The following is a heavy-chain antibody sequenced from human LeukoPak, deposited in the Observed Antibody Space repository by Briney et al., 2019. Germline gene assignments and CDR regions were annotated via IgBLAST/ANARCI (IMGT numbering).Heavy chain of an antibody. CDR3: ARDRDYSFDY. CDR2: IIPIFGTA. J-gene: IGHJ4*02. D-gene: IGHD4-11*01. CDR1: GYTFTSYA. V-gene: IGHV1-69*13. Sequence: GASVKVSCKASGYTFTSYAMNWVRQAPGQGLEWMGGIIPIFGTANYAQKFQGRVTITADESTSTAYMELSSLKSEDTAVYYCARDRDYSFDYWGQGTLVTVSS.